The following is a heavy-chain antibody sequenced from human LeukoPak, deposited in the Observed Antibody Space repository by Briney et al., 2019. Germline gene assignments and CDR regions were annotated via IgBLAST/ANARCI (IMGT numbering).Heavy chain of an antibody. J-gene: IGHJ4*02. Sequence: GGSLRLSCAASGFTFSSYWMSWVRQAPGKGLEWVANIKQDGSEKYYVDSVKGRFTISRDNAKNSLYLQMNSLRAEDTAVYYCARDQSDYDILTGYYRYFDYWGQETLVTVSS. V-gene: IGHV3-7*03. CDR3: ARDQSDYDILTGYYRYFDY. D-gene: IGHD3-9*01. CDR1: GFTFSSYW. CDR2: IKQDGSEK.